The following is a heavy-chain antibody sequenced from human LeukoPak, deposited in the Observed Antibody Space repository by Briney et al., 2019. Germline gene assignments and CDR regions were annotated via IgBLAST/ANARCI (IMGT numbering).Heavy chain of an antibody. Sequence: ASVKVSCKASGYTFSSYGFSWVRQAPGQGLEWMGWISAYNGYTNYAQKLQGRVTMTTDTSTSTAYMELSRLRSDDTAVYYCARSNIATRRGDNWFDPWGQGTLVTVSS. CDR3: ARSNIATRRGDNWFDP. CDR2: ISAYNGYT. D-gene: IGHD6-6*01. V-gene: IGHV1-18*01. J-gene: IGHJ5*02. CDR1: GYTFSSYG.